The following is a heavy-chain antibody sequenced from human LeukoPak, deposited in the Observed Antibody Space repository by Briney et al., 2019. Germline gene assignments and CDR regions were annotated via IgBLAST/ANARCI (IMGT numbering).Heavy chain of an antibody. Sequence: TGGSLILSCAASGFTFSSYWMHWVRQAPGKGLVWVSRINSDGSSTSYADSVKGRFTISRDNAKNTLYLQMNSLRAEDTAVYYCAMGPYYYDSSGYYYWGQGTLVTVSS. D-gene: IGHD3-22*01. CDR2: INSDGSST. CDR3: AMGPYYYDSSGYYY. CDR1: GFTFSSYW. J-gene: IGHJ4*02. V-gene: IGHV3-74*01.